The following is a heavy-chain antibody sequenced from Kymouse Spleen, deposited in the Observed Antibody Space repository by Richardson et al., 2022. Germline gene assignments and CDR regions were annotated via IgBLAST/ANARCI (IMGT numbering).Heavy chain of an antibody. CDR3: TTDLELGRGYYYYGMDV. CDR1: GFTFSNAW. D-gene: IGHD1-7*01. CDR2: IKSKTDGGTT. Sequence: EVQLVESGGGLVKPGGSLRLSCAASGFTFSNAWMSWVRQAPGKGLEWVGRIKSKTDGGTTDYAAPVKGRFTISRDDSKNTLYLQMNSLKTEDTAVYYCTTDLELGRGYYYYGMDVWGQGTTVTVSS. J-gene: IGHJ6*02. V-gene: IGHV3-15*01.